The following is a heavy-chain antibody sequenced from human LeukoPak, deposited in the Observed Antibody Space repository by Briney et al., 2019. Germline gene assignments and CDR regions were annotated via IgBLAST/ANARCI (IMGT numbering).Heavy chain of an antibody. J-gene: IGHJ4*02. CDR3: ARLTGGNGGY. Sequence: PGGSLRLSCAASGFTFSSYAMHWVRQAPGKGLEYVSAISSNGGSTYYANSVKGRFTISRDNSKNTLYLQMGSLRAEDMAVYYCARLTGGNGGYWGQGTLVTVSS. D-gene: IGHD2-8*02. CDR2: ISSNGGST. CDR1: GFTFSSYA. V-gene: IGHV3-64*01.